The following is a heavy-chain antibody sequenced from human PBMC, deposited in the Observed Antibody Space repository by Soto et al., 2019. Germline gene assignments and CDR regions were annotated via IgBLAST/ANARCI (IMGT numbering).Heavy chain of an antibody. CDR2: ISWNSGSI. CDR3: AKDPGRDGYNYGP. CDR1: GFTFDDYA. D-gene: IGHD5-12*01. J-gene: IGHJ5*02. V-gene: IGHV3-9*01. Sequence: GGSLRLSCAASGFTFDDYAMHWVRQAPGKGLEWVSGISWNSGSIGYADSVKGRFTISRDNAKNSLYLQMNSLGAEDTALYYCAKDPGRDGYNYGPWGQGTLVTVSS.